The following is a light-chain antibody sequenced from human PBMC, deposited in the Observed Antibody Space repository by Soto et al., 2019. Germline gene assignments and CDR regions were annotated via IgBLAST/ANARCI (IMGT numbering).Light chain of an antibody. CDR2: GAS. V-gene: IGKV3-20*01. CDR1: QSVSSSY. Sequence: EIVLTQSPGTLSLSPGGRATLSCRASQSVSSSYLAWYQQKTGQAPRLLIYGASSRATGIPDRFSGSGSGTDFTLTISRLEPEDFAVYYCQQYGSSPLFTFGHGTKVDIK. CDR3: QQYGSSPLFT. J-gene: IGKJ3*01.